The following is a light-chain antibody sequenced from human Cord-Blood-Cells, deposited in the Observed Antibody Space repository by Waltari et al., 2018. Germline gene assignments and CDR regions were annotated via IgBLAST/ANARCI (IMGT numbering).Light chain of an antibody. CDR1: QSVSSY. CDR3: QKRSNWPIT. CDR2: DAS. J-gene: IGKJ5*01. Sequence: IVFTQSPAHMSLSPVERATLSCRASQSVSSYLAWYQQRPGQAPRLLIYDASNRATGIPARFSGSWSGTDFTLTISSLEPEDFAVYYCQKRSNWPITSGQGTRLEIK. V-gene: IGKV3-11*01.